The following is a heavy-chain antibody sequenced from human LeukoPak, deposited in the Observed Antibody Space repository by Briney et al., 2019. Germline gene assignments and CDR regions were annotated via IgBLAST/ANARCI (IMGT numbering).Heavy chain of an antibody. V-gene: IGHV4-39*07. CDR1: GGSISSSSYY. Sequence: PSETLSLTCTVSGGSISSSSYYWGWIRQPPGKGLEWIGSIYYSGSTYYNPSLKSRVTISVDTSKNQFSLKLSSVTAADTAVYYCARESGSRAFDYWGQGTLVTVSS. J-gene: IGHJ4*02. CDR3: ARESGSRAFDY. CDR2: IYYSGST. D-gene: IGHD3-10*01.